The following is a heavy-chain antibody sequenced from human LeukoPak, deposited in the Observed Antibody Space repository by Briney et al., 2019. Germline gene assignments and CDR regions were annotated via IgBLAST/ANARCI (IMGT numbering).Heavy chain of an antibody. D-gene: IGHD5-18*01. CDR2: IRSKAYGGTT. CDR3: TRVLDTAMAYYYYYMDV. J-gene: IGHJ6*03. V-gene: IGHV3-49*04. CDR1: GFTFGDYA. Sequence: GGSLRLSCTASGFTFGDYAMSWVRQAPGKGLEWVGFIRSKAYGGTTEYAASVKGRFTISRDDSKSIAYLQMNSLKTEDTAVYYCTRVLDTAMAYYYYYMDVWGRGTTVTVSS.